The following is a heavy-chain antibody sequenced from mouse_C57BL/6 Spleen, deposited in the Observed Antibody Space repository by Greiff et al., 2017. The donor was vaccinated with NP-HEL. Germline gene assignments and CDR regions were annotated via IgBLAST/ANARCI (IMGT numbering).Heavy chain of an antibody. CDR2: ISGGGGNT. Sequence: EVQRVESGGGLVKPGGSLKLSCAASGFTFSSYTMSWVRQTPEKRLEWVATISGGGGNTYYPDSVKGRFTISRDNAKNTLYLQMSSLRSEDTALYYCARHYGYGSSGYAMDYWGQGTSVTVSS. V-gene: IGHV5-9*01. CDR3: ARHYGYGSSGYAMDY. CDR1: GFTFSSYT. J-gene: IGHJ4*01. D-gene: IGHD1-1*01.